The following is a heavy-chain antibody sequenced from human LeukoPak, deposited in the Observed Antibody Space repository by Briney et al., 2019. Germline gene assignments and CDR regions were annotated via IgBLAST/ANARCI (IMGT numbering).Heavy chain of an antibody. CDR3: ARDTEGGCYDY. J-gene: IGHJ4*02. Sequence: PGGSLRLSCAGSGLTFSGYGLGWVRQAPGKGLEWMAFIRSDGSNKYYADSVKGRFTIPRDSSKNTLYLQMNSLRAEDTAVYYCARDTEGGCYDYWGQGTLVTASS. CDR2: IRSDGSNK. V-gene: IGHV3-30*02. CDR1: GLTFSGYG. D-gene: IGHD2-15*01.